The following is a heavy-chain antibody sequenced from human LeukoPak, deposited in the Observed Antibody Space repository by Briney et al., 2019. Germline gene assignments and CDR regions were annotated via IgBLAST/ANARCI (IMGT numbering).Heavy chain of an antibody. D-gene: IGHD6-13*01. V-gene: IGHV3-23*01. CDR1: GFTFSSYA. Sequence: PGGSLRLSCAVSGFTFSSYAMSWVRQAPGKGLEWVSVISGSGGGTYYADSVKGRFTISRDNSKNTLYLQMNSLRAEDTAVYYCAKMGIAGTYDAFDIWGQGTMVTVST. J-gene: IGHJ3*02. CDR3: AKMGIAGTYDAFDI. CDR2: ISGSGGGT.